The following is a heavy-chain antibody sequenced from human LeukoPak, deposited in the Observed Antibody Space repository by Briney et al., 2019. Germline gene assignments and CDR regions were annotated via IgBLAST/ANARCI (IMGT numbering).Heavy chain of an antibody. V-gene: IGHV3-21*01. CDR1: GFTVSSNY. Sequence: GGSLRLSCAASGFTVSSNYMSWVRQAPGKGLEWVSSISSRRSYIYYADSVEGRFTISRDNAKNSLYLQMNSLRAEDTAVYYCAREGYYDSRGWGQGTLVTVSS. D-gene: IGHD3-22*01. CDR2: ISSRRSYI. CDR3: AREGYYDSRG. J-gene: IGHJ1*01.